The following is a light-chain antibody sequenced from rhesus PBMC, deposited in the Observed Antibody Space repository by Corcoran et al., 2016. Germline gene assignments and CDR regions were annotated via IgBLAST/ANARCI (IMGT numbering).Light chain of an antibody. V-gene: IGKV1-25*01. CDR3: QHYYSTPYS. CDR2: EAS. CDR1: QGITND. Sequence: DIQMTQSPSSLSASVGDRVTITCRASQGITNDLAWYQQPPGETPNLLIYEASSLQSGIPSRFSGSGSGTDFTLTISSLQSEDFATDYCQHYYSTPYSFGQGTKVEIK. J-gene: IGKJ2*01.